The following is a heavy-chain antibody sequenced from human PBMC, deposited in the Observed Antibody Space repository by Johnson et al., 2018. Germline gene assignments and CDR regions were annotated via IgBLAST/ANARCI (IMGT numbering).Heavy chain of an antibody. J-gene: IGHJ4*02. Sequence: QVQLVQSGGGVAQPGGSRRLSCAASGFLFGNYGMHWVRQAPGKGLEWVAAIYYDGSKKVYADSVKGRFTISRDNSENTGYLQMNRLRDEDTAVYYCVTYCGGDCASAGYWGQGTLVTVSS. D-gene: IGHD2-21*02. CDR2: IYYDGSKK. CDR1: GFLFGNYG. V-gene: IGHV3-33*01. CDR3: VTYCGGDCASAGY.